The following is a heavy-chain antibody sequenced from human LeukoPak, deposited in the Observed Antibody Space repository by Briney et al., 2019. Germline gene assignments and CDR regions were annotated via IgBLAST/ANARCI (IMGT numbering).Heavy chain of an antibody. CDR1: GGSISSYY. J-gene: IGHJ5*02. D-gene: IGHD3-10*01. CDR2: IYYSGST. Sequence: SETLSLTCTVSGGSISSYYWSWIRQPPGKGLEWIGYIYYSGSTNYNPSLKSRVTISVDTSKNQFSLKLSSVTAADTAVYYCARGALWFGELFNWFDPWGQGTLVTVSS. V-gene: IGHV4-59*12. CDR3: ARGALWFGELFNWFDP.